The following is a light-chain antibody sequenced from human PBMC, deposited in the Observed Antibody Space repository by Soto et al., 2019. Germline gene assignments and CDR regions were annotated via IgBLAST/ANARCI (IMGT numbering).Light chain of an antibody. J-gene: IGKJ5*01. V-gene: IGKV3-20*01. CDR1: QSVSSRY. CDR3: QQYGSSPLVT. Sequence: DIVLTQSPGTLSLSPGERATLSCRASQSVSSRYLAWYQQKPGQAPRLLIYGASSRATGIPARFSGSGSGTDFTLTISRLEPEDFAVYYCQQYGSSPLVTFGQGTRLAIK. CDR2: GAS.